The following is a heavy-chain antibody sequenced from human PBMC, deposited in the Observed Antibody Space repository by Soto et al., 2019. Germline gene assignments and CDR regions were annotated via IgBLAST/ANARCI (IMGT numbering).Heavy chain of an antibody. V-gene: IGHV1-18*01. J-gene: IGHJ4*02. Sequence: QVKLVQSGAEVKKPGASVKVSCKASGYTFTNYAFSWVRQAPGQGLEWMGWISAYNGNTNYPQKLQGRVTMTTDTSTSTAYMELRSLRSDATALYYCARDLAAAGPFDCWGQGTLVTVSS. D-gene: IGHD6-13*01. CDR1: GYTFTNYA. CDR3: ARDLAAAGPFDC. CDR2: ISAYNGNT.